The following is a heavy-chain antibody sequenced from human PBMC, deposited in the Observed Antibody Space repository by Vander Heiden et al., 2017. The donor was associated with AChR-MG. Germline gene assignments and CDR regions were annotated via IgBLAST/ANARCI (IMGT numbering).Heavy chain of an antibody. V-gene: IGHV4-34*01. CDR3: AREDIVVVPAAQIYYYYGMDV. Sequence: QVQLQQWGAGLLKPSETLSLTCAVYGGSFSGYYWSWIRQPPGKGLEWIGEINHSGSTNYNPSLKSRVTISVDTSKNQFSLKLSSVTAADTAVYYCAREDIVVVPAAQIYYYYGMDVWGQGTTVTVSS. D-gene: IGHD2-2*01. CDR2: INHSGST. J-gene: IGHJ6*02. CDR1: GGSFSGYY.